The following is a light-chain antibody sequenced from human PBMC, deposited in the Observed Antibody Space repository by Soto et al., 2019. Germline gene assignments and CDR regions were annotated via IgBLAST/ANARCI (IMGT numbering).Light chain of an antibody. CDR3: QVWDSSSDHYV. V-gene: IGLV3-21*04. Sequence: SYELTQPPSVSVAPGKTATITCGGDNIGSKGVHWYQQKPGQAPVLVIYYDSDRPSGIPERFSGSNSGNTATLTISRVEVGDEADYYCQVWDSSSDHYVFGTGTKVTVL. J-gene: IGLJ1*01. CDR2: YDS. CDR1: NIGSKG.